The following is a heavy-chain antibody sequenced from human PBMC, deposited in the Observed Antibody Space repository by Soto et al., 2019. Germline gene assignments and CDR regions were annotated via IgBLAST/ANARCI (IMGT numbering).Heavy chain of an antibody. CDR3: AKTGGYSSAYLDY. Sequence: QVQLQESGPGLVKPSGTLSLTCAVSSDSISNENWWSWVRQPPGKGLEWIGETYHRGGTNYNPSLYIRVTLSVDKSQNHFALMLNYVTAADTAVYYCAKTGGYSSAYLDYRGQGTVVTVPS. CDR2: TYHRGGT. V-gene: IGHV4-4*02. D-gene: IGHD6-19*01. J-gene: IGHJ4*02. CDR1: SDSISNENW.